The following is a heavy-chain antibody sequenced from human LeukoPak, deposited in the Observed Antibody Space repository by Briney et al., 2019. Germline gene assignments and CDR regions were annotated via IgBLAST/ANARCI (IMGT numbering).Heavy chain of an antibody. Sequence: PSETLSLTCTVSGGSISSYYWSWIRQPPGKGLEYIGYIYYSGSTNYNPSLKSRVTISVDTSKNQFSLKLSSVTAADTAVYYRARESHYSNDYYYYMDVWGKGTTVTVSS. CDR3: ARESHYSNDYYYYMDV. V-gene: IGHV4-59*01. D-gene: IGHD4-11*01. J-gene: IGHJ6*03. CDR1: GGSISSYY. CDR2: IYYSGST.